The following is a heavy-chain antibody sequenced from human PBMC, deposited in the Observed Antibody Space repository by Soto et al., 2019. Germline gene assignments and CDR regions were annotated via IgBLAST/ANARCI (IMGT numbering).Heavy chain of an antibody. Sequence: SETLSLTCTVSGGSISSYYWSWIRQPPGKGLEWIGYIYCSGSTNYNPSLKSRVTISVDTSKNQFSLKLSSVTAADTAVYYCARHLPVVAAIHDAFDIWGQGTMVTVSS. J-gene: IGHJ3*02. V-gene: IGHV4-59*08. CDR1: GGSISSYY. D-gene: IGHD2-15*01. CDR3: ARHLPVVAAIHDAFDI. CDR2: IYCSGST.